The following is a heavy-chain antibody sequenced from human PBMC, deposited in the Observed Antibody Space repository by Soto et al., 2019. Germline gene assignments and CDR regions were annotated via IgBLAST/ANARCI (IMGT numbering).Heavy chain of an antibody. D-gene: IGHD6-19*01. CDR1: GFTCSSYA. J-gene: IGHJ4*02. Sequence: WGSLRLSCAASGFTCSSYAMHWVRRAPGKGLEWVAVISYDGSNKYYADSVKGRFTISRDNSKNTLYLQMNSLRAEDTAVYYCARDRAGTFDYWGQGTLVTVSS. CDR2: ISYDGSNK. CDR3: ARDRAGTFDY. V-gene: IGHV3-30-3*01.